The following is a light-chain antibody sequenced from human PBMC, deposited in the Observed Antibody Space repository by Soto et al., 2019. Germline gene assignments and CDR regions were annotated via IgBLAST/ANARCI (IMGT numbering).Light chain of an antibody. J-gene: IGLJ1*01. V-gene: IGLV2-14*01. Sequence: QLVLTQPASVSGSPGQSITISCTGSSSDIGGYKYVSWYQQHPGKAPKLIIYEVSSRPSGVSNRFSGSKSGNTASLTISGLQADDEADYHCGSFTGGITPYVFGTGTKLTVL. CDR2: EVS. CDR1: SSDIGGYKY. CDR3: GSFTGGITPYV.